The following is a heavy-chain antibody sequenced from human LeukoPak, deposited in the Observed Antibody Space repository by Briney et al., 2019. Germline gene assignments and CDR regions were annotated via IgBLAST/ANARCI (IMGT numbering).Heavy chain of an antibody. CDR1: GASISSFY. CDR3: ARVASSVPDY. CDR2: VHYNGDT. D-gene: IGHD6-19*01. V-gene: IGHV4-59*01. Sequence: SETLSLTCTVSGASISSFYWSWIRQPPGKGLEWIGYVHYNGDTSYNPSLKSRATISVDTSRNQFSLKLSSVTAAETAVYYCARVASSVPDYWGQGTLVTVSS. J-gene: IGHJ4*02.